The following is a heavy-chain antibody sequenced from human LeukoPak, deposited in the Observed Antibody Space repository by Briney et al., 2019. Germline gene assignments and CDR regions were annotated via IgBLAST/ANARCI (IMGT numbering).Heavy chain of an antibody. Sequence: GGSLRLSCAASGFTFSSYGMHWVRQAPGKGLEWVAFIRYDGSNKYYADSVKGRFTISRDNSKNTLYLQMNSLRAEDTAVYYCAKDGHYYSSSWSRWFDPWGQGTLVTVSS. CDR1: GFTFSSYG. CDR2: IRYDGSNK. CDR3: AKDGHYYSSSWSRWFDP. V-gene: IGHV3-30*02. J-gene: IGHJ5*02. D-gene: IGHD6-13*01.